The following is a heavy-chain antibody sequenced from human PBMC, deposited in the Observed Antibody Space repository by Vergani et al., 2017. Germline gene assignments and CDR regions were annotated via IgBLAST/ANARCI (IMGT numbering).Heavy chain of an antibody. J-gene: IGHJ3*02. CDR3: ARDHRDYNNYPGTFDI. CDR2: ISNSGNTI. V-gene: IGHV3-11*01. CDR1: GFSFSDHY. Sequence: VQLLESGGGLVQPGGSLRLSCAASGFSFSDHYMTWIRQAPGKGLEWVSYISNSGNTIEYADSVKGRFSISRDNAKSSLFLQMDSLRAEDTAVYYCARDHRDYNNYPGTFDIWGQGSMVTVSS. D-gene: IGHD5-24*01.